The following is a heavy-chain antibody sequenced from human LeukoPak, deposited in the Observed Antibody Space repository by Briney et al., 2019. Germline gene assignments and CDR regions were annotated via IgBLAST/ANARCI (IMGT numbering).Heavy chain of an antibody. V-gene: IGHV3-74*01. D-gene: IGHD5-18*01. CDR3: ARGGAAMAYY. CDR1: GFNFSSYW. CDR2: INSDGSST. J-gene: IGHJ4*02. Sequence: GGSLRLSCAASGFNFSSYWMHWVRQAPGKGLVWVSRINSDGSSTSYADSMKGRFTISRDNAKNTLYLRMNSLRVEDTAVYYCARGGAAMAYYWGQGTLVTVSS.